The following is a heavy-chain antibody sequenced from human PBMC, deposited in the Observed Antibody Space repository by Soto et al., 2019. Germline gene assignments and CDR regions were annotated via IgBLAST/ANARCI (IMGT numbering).Heavy chain of an antibody. CDR3: ARQGRAVSSYYFDY. CDR1: GFTFSSYS. CDR2: ISSSSSYI. Sequence: GGSLRLSCAASGFTFSSYSMNWVRQAPGKGLEWVSSISSSSSYIYYADSVKGRFTISRDNAKNSLYLQMNSLRAEDTAVYYCARQGRAVSSYYFDYWGQGTLVTVS. J-gene: IGHJ4*02. V-gene: IGHV3-21*01. D-gene: IGHD3-10*01.